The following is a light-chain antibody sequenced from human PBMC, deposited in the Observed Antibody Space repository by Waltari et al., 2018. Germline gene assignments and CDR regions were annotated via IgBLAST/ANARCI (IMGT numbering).Light chain of an antibody. CDR2: GNN. V-gene: IGLV1-47*01. CDR3: AAWDDSLSGYV. CDR1: SSNIGTNY. Sequence: QSVLTQPPSASETPGQRVAISCSGSSSNIGTNYNYIYLYQQLPGAAPKLLIYGNNQRPSGVPDRFSGSKSGTSASLAISGLRSDDEADYYCAAWDDSLSGYVFGTGTKVTVL. J-gene: IGLJ1*01.